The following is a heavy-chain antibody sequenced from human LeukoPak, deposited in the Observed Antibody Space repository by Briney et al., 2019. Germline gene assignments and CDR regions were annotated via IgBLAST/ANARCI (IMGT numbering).Heavy chain of an antibody. Sequence: ASVKVSCKVSGYTLTELSMHRVRQAPGKGLEWMGGFDPEDGETIYAQKFQGRVTMTEDTSTDTAYMELSSLRSEDTAVYYCATYRYYYDSSGYYPHFDYWGQGTLVTVSS. V-gene: IGHV1-24*01. CDR1: GYTLTELS. CDR2: FDPEDGET. D-gene: IGHD3-22*01. J-gene: IGHJ4*02. CDR3: ATYRYYYDSSGYYPHFDY.